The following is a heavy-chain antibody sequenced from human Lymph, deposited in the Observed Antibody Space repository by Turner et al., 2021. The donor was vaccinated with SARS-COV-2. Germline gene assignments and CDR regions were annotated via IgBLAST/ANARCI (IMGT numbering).Heavy chain of an antibody. J-gene: IGHJ3*02. CDR2: IYIGGTT. CDR1: GFTVSSNY. Sequence: EVQLVATGGGLIQPGGSLRLSCAASGFTVSSNYMCWVRKAPGKGLEWVSVIYIGGTTYYADSVKGRFTISRDNSKNTLYLQMNSLRAEDTAVYYCARDLGPLALEIWGQGTMVTVSS. CDR3: ARDLGPLALEI. V-gene: IGHV3-53*02.